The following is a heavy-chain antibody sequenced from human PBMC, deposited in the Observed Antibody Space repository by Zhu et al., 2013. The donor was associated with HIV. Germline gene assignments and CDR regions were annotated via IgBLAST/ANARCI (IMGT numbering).Heavy chain of an antibody. D-gene: IGHD2-8*01. CDR1: GASFSGYY. V-gene: IGHV4-34*11. CDR2: IYYSVTT. CDR3: ARALTYGGFDY. J-gene: IGHJ4*02. Sequence: VQLQQWGAGLLKPSETLSLTCAVYGASFSGYYWSWIRQPPGRGLEWIGYIYYSVTTNYNPSLKSRVTISVDTSNNQLSLELRSVTAADTAVYYCARALTYGGFDYWGQGTLVTVSS.